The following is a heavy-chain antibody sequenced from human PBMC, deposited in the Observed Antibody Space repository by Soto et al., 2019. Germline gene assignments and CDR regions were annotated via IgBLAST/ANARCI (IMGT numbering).Heavy chain of an antibody. V-gene: IGHV3-48*02. D-gene: IGHD3-16*01. Sequence: GGSLRLSCAASGFTFSSYSMNWVRQAPGKGLEWVSYISSSSSTIYYADSVKGRFTISRDNAKNSLYLQMNSLRDEDTAVYYCARGGGSRPYYYYYGMDVWGQGTTVTVSS. CDR2: ISSSSSTI. J-gene: IGHJ6*02. CDR1: GFTFSSYS. CDR3: ARGGGSRPYYYYYGMDV.